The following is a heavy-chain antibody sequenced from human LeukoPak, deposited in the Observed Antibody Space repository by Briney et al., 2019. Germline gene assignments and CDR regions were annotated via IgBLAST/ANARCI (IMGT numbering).Heavy chain of an antibody. CDR2: IKKDGSEK. CDR1: GFPFSSYW. Sequence: SGGSLRLSCTASGFPFSSYWMSWVRPAPGKGLEGVANIKKDGSEKYYVDSVKGRFTIPRANSKTPLYLQMNSLRPADTAVYYCASHYYYYYMDVWGKGTTVTISS. CDR3: ASHYYYYYMDV. J-gene: IGHJ6*03. V-gene: IGHV3-7*01.